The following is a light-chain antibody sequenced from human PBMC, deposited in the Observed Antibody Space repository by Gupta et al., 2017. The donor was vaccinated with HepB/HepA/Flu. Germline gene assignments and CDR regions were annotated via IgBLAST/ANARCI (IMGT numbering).Light chain of an antibody. J-gene: IGKJ2*01. Sequence: DIDLTQSPSSLSASIGDRVSITCQSSQDIRKFLNWFQHTPGRAPQLLLYGVSNLQEGVPSRFSGSGSGTHFTLTIDSLQPEDSGTYYCLQYDNLPYTFGQGTVLEI. CDR3: LQYDNLPYT. V-gene: IGKV1-33*01. CDR2: GVS. CDR1: QDIRKF.